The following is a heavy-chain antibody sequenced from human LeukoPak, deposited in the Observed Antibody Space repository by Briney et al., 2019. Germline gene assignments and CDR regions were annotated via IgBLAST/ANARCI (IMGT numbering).Heavy chain of an antibody. J-gene: IGHJ3*02. D-gene: IGHD3-16*02. CDR1: GLSFSSYS. CDR2: ISSSSTYR. V-gene: IGHV3-21*01. CDR3: AKNYDYVWGSYRPDAFDI. Sequence: GGSLRLSCAASGLSFSSYSMNWVRQAPGKGLEWVSSISSSSTYRYYADSVKGRFTISRDNSKNTLYLQMNSLRAEDTAVYYCAKNYDYVWGSYRPDAFDIWGQGTMVTVSS.